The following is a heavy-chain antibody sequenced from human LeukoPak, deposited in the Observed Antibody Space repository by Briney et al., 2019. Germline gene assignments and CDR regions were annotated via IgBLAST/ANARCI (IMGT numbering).Heavy chain of an antibody. CDR2: INHSGST. J-gene: IGHJ4*02. V-gene: IGHV4-34*01. D-gene: IGHD4-17*01. CDR1: GGSFSGYY. CDR3: ARAEGYGDPNTLDY. Sequence: SETLSLTCAVYGGSFSGYYWSWIRQPPGEGLEWIGEINHSGSTNYNPSLKSRVTISVDTSKNQFSLKLSSVTAADTAVYYCARAEGYGDPNTLDYWGQGTLATVSS.